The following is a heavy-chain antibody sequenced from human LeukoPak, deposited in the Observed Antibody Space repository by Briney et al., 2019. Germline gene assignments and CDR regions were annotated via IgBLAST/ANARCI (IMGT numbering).Heavy chain of an antibody. V-gene: IGHV4-61*02. CDR1: GGSISSGSYY. CDR2: IYTSGST. Sequence: PSQTLSLTCTVSGGSISSGSYYWSWIRQPAGKGLEWIGRIYTSGSTNYNPSLKSRVTKSVDTSKNQFSLKLDSVTAADTAVYYCARDRLYCSTTSCYIIWGQGTMVTVSS. J-gene: IGHJ3*02. CDR3: ARDRLYCSTTSCYII. D-gene: IGHD2-2*02.